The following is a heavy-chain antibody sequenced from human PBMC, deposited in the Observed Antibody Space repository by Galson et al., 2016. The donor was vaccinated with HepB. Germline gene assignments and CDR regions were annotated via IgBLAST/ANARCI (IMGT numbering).Heavy chain of an antibody. D-gene: IGHD3-10*01. CDR2: IFGGGFGE. CDR3: AKYQGHPVSSYYFGY. CDR1: GFILDNYA. J-gene: IGHJ4*02. V-gene: IGHV3-23*01. Sequence: SLRLSCAASGFILDNYAMGWVRQPPGKGLEWISAIFGGGFGENYPDSVKGRFTISRDNSKNTLYLQMDNLRADDTAVYYCAKYQGHPVSSYYFGYWGRGALVTVSS.